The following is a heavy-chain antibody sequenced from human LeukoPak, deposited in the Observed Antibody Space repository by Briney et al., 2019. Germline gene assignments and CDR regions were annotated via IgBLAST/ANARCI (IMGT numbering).Heavy chain of an antibody. CDR3: AKSLIGSGYGWAPFDY. J-gene: IGHJ4*02. CDR2: IIGSGGDT. Sequence: GGSLRLSCAASGFTFTSYAMSWVRQAPGKGLEWVSAIIGSGGDTYYADSGKGRFTISRDNSKNTLYLQMNSLRAEDTAVYYCAKSLIGSGYGWAPFDYWGQGTLVTVSS. D-gene: IGHD5-12*01. CDR1: GFTFTSYA. V-gene: IGHV3-23*01.